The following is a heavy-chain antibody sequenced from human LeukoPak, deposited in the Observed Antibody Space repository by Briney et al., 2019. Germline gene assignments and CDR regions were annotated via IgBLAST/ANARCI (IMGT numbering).Heavy chain of an antibody. CDR2: INSDGSST. J-gene: IGHJ6*03. V-gene: IGHV3-74*01. CDR1: GFTFSTYW. D-gene: IGHD6-6*01. CDR3: ARSTRHYYYYYMDV. Sequence: GGSLRLSCAASGFTFSTYWMHWVRQAPGKGLVWVSRINSDGSSTTYADSVMGRFTISRDNATNTLYLQINSLRAEDTAVYYCARSTRHYYYYYMDVWGQGTLVTVSS.